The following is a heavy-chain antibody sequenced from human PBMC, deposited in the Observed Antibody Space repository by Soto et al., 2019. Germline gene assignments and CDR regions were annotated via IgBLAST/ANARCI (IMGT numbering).Heavy chain of an antibody. V-gene: IGHV4-28*03. CDR2: IYYSGTT. D-gene: IGHD3-9*01. CDR3: VRERWGYFDWLPGYYYYYGMDV. Sequence: SETLSLTCAVSGYSISSSNWWGWIRQPPGKGLEWIGYIYYSGTTYYNPSLKSRVTISVDTSQNQFSLKLRSVTAADTAVYYCVRERWGYFDWLPGYYYYYGMDVWGQGTTVTVSS. CDR1: GYSISSSNW. J-gene: IGHJ6*02.